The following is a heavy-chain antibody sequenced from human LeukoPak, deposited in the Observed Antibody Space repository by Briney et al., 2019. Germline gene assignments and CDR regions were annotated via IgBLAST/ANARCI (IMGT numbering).Heavy chain of an antibody. Sequence: GRSLRLSCAAFGFTFSSYGMDWVRQAPGKGLEWVAVIGYDGSEKHYADSVKGRFSISRDNSKNTLFMQMNSLRVEDTAVYFCARPRLFRGVFDDWGQGTVVTVSS. D-gene: IGHD3-10*02. V-gene: IGHV3-33*01. J-gene: IGHJ3*01. CDR2: IGYDGSEK. CDR3: ARPRLFRGVFDD. CDR1: GFTFSSYG.